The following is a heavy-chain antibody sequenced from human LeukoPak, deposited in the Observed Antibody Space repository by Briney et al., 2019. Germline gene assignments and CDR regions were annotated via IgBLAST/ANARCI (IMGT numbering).Heavy chain of an antibody. CDR2: FDPEDGET. CDR3: ATVLLWFGELLQSNLYYYGMDV. CDR1: GYTLTELS. J-gene: IGHJ6*02. Sequence: ASVKVSCKVSGYTLTELSMHWVRQAPGKGLEWMGGFDPEDGETIYAQKFQGRVTMTEDTSTDTAYMELSSLRSEDTAVYYCATVLLWFGELLQSNLYYYGMDVWGQGTTVTVSS. D-gene: IGHD3-10*01. V-gene: IGHV1-24*01.